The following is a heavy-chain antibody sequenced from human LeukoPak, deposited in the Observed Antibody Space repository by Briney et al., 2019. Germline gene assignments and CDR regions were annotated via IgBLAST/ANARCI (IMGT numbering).Heavy chain of an antibody. CDR1: GYTFTSYG. Sequence: ASVKVSCKASGYTFTSYGIGWVRQAPGQGLEWVGWIGAYNGNTNYAQKLQGRVTMTTDTSTSTAYMELRSLRSDDTAVYYCARDHSHGGDEFDYWGQGTLVTVSS. CDR2: IGAYNGNT. CDR3: ARDHSHGGDEFDY. D-gene: IGHD2-21*02. J-gene: IGHJ4*02. V-gene: IGHV1-18*01.